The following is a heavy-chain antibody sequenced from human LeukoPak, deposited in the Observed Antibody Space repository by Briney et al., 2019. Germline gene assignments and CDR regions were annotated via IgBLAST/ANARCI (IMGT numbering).Heavy chain of an antibody. CDR2: IIPILGIA. Sequence: GASVKVSCKASGGTFSSYAISWVRQAPGQGLEWMGRIIPILGIANYAQKFQGRVTITADKSTSTAYMELSSLRSEDTAVYYCARDLGGWSYDYNYWGQGTLVTVSS. J-gene: IGHJ4*02. CDR3: ARDLGGWSYDYNY. D-gene: IGHD5-12*01. CDR1: GGTFSSYA. V-gene: IGHV1-69*04.